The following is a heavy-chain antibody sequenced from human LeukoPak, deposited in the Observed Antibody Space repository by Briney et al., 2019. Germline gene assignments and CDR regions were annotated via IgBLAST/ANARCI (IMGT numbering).Heavy chain of an antibody. CDR3: ARGVAAAGTYWFDP. D-gene: IGHD6-13*01. V-gene: IGHV3-23*01. CDR1: GFTFRNYA. CDR2: ISGSGSGT. Sequence: GGSLRLSCAASGFTFRNYAMYWVRQAPGKGLEWVSLISGSGSGTSSADSVKGRFTISRDNAKNSLYLQMNSLRAGDTAVYYCARGVAAAGTYWFDPWGQGTLVTVSS. J-gene: IGHJ5*02.